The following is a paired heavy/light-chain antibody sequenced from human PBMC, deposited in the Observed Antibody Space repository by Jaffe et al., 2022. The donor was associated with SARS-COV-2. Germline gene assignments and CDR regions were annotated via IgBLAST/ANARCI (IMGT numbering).Heavy chain of an antibody. J-gene: IGHJ4*02. CDR1: GYIFTNYA. Sequence: QVQLVQSGAEVKKPGATVKISCKASGYIFTNYAIHWVRQAPGHRLEWVGWINAGNGNTVYSQKFQGRVTITRDTSASTAYMELSSLRSEDTAVYYCARDSEAYWGQGTLVTVSS. CDR3: ARDSEAY. CDR2: INAGNGNT. V-gene: IGHV1-3*01.
Light chain of an antibody. CDR3: QQYDTLPRT. Sequence: DIQMTQSPSSLSASVGDRVTITCQASRAINNYLIWYQQKPGKAPKLLIYDASNLETGVPSRFSGSGSGTDFTFTISSLQPEDIATYYCQQYDTLPRTFGQGTKLEIK. CDR1: RAINNY. CDR2: DAS. V-gene: IGKV1-33*01. J-gene: IGKJ2*01.